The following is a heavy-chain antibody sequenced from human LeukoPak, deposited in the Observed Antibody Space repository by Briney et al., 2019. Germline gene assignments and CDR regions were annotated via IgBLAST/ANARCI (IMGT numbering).Heavy chain of an antibody. CDR3: TSRIAVEFDY. CDR2: ISYDGSNK. CDR1: GFTFNSYA. V-gene: IGHV3-30-3*01. J-gene: IGHJ4*02. Sequence: GGSLRLSCAASGFTFNSYAMHWVRQAPGKGLEWVAVISYDGSNKYYADSVKGRFTISRDNSKNTLYLQMNSLRAEDTAVYYCTSRIAVEFDYWGQGALVAVTS. D-gene: IGHD6-19*01.